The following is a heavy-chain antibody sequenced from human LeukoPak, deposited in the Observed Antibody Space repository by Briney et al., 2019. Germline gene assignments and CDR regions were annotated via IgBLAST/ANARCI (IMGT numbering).Heavy chain of an antibody. CDR3: ASHWGGY. J-gene: IGHJ4*02. V-gene: IGHV3-74*01. CDR1: GFSFSTQR. CDR2: INIDERIT. Sequence: AGGSLRLSCAASGFSFSTQRMHWVRQAPGKGLVWVSYINIDERITGYADSVKGRFTISRDNLKNTLYLQVNSLRAEDTAVYYCASHWGGYWGQGTLVTVSS. D-gene: IGHD3-16*01.